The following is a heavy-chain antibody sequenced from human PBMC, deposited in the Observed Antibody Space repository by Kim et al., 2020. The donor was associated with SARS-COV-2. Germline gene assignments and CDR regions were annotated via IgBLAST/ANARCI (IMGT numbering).Heavy chain of an antibody. CDR2: INSDGSRI. CDR1: GFTFSPYW. J-gene: IGHJ3*02. CDR3: ARDRGLPDAFDI. Sequence: GGSLRLSCAASGFTFSPYWMHWVRQAPGKGLMWVSHINSDGSRIIYAYSVKGRFTISRDNAKNTLYLQLNSLRADDTAVYFCARDRGLPDAFDIWGQGTMVTVSS. V-gene: IGHV3-74*01. D-gene: IGHD3-10*01.